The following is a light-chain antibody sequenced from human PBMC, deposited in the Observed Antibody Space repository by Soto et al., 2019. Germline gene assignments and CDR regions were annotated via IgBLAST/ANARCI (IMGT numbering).Light chain of an antibody. CDR1: SGHSSYA. Sequence: QPVLTQSPSASASLGASVKLTCTLSSGHSSYAIAWHQQQPEKGPRYLMKLNSDGSHSKGDGIPDRFSGSSSGAERYLTISSLQSEHEADHYCQTWGTGIHWVFGGGTKLTVL. CDR2: LNSDGSH. CDR3: QTWGTGIHWV. J-gene: IGLJ3*02. V-gene: IGLV4-69*01.